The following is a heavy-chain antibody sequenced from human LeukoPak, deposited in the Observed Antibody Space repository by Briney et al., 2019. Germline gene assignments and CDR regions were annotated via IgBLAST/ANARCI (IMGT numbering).Heavy chain of an antibody. Sequence: GGSLRLSCAASGFTFSSYGMHWVRQAPGKGLEWVAVISYDGSNKYYADSVKGRFTISRDNSKNTLYLQMNSLRAEDTAVYFCARGGGLDVWGQGATVTVSS. CDR3: ARGGGLDV. CDR1: GFTFSSYG. D-gene: IGHD3-16*01. V-gene: IGHV3-30*03. J-gene: IGHJ6*02. CDR2: ISYDGSNK.